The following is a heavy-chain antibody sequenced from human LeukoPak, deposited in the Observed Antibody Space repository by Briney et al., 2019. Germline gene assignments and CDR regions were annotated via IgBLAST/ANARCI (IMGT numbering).Heavy chain of an antibody. D-gene: IGHD1-1*01. J-gene: IGHJ4*02. V-gene: IGHV4-59*01. CDR1: GGSISTYY. Sequence: SETLSLTCAVSGGSISTYYWSWIRQPPGKGLEWIGYIYYSGNTNNNPSLRSRVTMSVDTSKNQFSLKLCSVTAADTAVYYCARAGRGNFDYWGQGTLVTVSS. CDR2: IYYSGNT. CDR3: ARAGRGNFDY.